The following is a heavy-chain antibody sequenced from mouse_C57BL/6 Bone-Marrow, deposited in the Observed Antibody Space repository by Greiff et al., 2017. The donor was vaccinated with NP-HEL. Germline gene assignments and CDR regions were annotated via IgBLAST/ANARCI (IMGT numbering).Heavy chain of an antibody. Sequence: EVKLQESGPGLVKPSQSLSLTCSVTGYSITSGYYWNWIRQFPGNKLEWMGYISYDGSNNYNPSLKNRISITRDTSKNQFFLKLNSVTTEDTATYYCARGSYYVPSEGYFDYWGQGTTLTVSS. CDR3: ARGSYYVPSEGYFDY. CDR2: ISYDGSN. CDR1: GYSITSGYY. D-gene: IGHD1-1*01. J-gene: IGHJ2*01. V-gene: IGHV3-6*01.